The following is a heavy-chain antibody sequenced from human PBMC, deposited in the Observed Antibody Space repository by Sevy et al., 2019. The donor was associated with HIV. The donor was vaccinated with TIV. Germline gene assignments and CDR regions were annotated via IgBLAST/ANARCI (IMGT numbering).Heavy chain of an antibody. CDR2: IYYSGST. CDR1: GGSISSSTYY. J-gene: IGHJ4*02. Sequence: SETLSLTCTVSGGSISSSTYYWAWIRQPPGKGLEWIGSIYYSGSTYYNPSLKSRVTISVDTSKNQFSLRLSSVTAADTAVYYCARRTYSRTTFDYWGQGTLVTVPS. V-gene: IGHV4-39*01. CDR3: ARRTYSRTTFDY. D-gene: IGHD6-13*01.